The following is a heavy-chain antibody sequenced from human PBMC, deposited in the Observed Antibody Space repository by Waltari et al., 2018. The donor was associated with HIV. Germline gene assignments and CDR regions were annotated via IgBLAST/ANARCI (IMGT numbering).Heavy chain of an antibody. V-gene: IGHV4-39*01. CDR1: GGSISSSSYY. J-gene: IGHJ2*01. D-gene: IGHD2-21*02. Sequence: QLQLQESGPGLVKPSETLSLTCTVSGGSISSSSYYWGWIRQPPGKGLEWIGTIYYSGNTYDNPSLKSRVTISVDTSKNQFSLKRTSVTAADTAVYYCARPGSVVTAWYFDLWGRGTLVTVSS. CDR2: IYYSGNT. CDR3: ARPGSVVTAWYFDL.